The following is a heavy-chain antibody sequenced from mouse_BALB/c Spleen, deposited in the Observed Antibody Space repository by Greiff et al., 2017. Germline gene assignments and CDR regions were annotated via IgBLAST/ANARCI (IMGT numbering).Heavy chain of an antibody. CDR2: IYPGNVNT. V-gene: IGHV1S56*01. CDR3: ARIYGYDDGWYCDV. D-gene: IGHD2-2*01. J-gene: IGHJ1*01. Sequence: QVQLQQSGPELVKPGASVRISCKASGYTFTSYYIHWVKQRPGQGLEWIGWIYPGNVNTKYNEKFKGKATLTADKSSSTAYMQLSSLTSEDSAVYDCARIYGYDDGWYCDVWGAGTTGTVAS. CDR1: GYTFTSYY.